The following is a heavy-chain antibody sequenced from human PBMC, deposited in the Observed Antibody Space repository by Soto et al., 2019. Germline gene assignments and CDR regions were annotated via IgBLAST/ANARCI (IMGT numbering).Heavy chain of an antibody. D-gene: IGHD3-10*01. CDR3: ARGEWDYGSGSVWFDP. CDR2: IYYSGST. V-gene: IGHV4-31*03. Sequence: SETLSLTCTVSGGSISSGGYYWSWIRQHPGKGLEWIGYIYYSGSTYYNPSLKSRVTISVDTSKNQFSLKLSSVTAADTAVYYCARGEWDYGSGSVWFDPWGQGTLVTVSS. CDR1: GGSISSGGYY. J-gene: IGHJ5*02.